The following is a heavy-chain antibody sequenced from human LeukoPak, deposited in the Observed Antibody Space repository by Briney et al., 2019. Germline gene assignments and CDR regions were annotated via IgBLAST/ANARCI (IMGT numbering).Heavy chain of an antibody. J-gene: IGHJ6*02. V-gene: IGHV1-2*04. CDR3: ARDQRYSGYGSPWPLYGMDV. CDR2: INPNSGGT. Sequence: ASVKVSCKASGYTFTGYYMHWVRQAPGQGLEWMGWINPNSGGTNYAQKFQGWVTMTRDTSISTAYMELSRLRSDDTAVYYCARDQRYSGYGSPWPLYGMDVWGQGTTVTVSS. CDR1: GYTFTGYY. D-gene: IGHD5-12*01.